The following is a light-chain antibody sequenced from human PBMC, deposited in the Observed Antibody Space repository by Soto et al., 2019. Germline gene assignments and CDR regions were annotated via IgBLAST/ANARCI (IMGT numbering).Light chain of an antibody. Sequence: QSVLTQPASVSGSPGESITISCTGTSSDVGGYNYVSWYQQHPGKAPKLMIYDVSNRPSGVSNRFSGSKSGNTASLTISGLQAEDEFDYYCSSYTSTSSLYVFGPVTK. CDR3: SSYTSTSSLYV. J-gene: IGLJ1*01. CDR2: DVS. CDR1: SSDVGGYNY. V-gene: IGLV2-14*01.